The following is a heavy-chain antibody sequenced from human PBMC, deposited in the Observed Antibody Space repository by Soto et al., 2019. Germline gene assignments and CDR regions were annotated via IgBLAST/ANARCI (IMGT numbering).Heavy chain of an antibody. CDR1: EGTFNSYA. D-gene: IGHD6-13*01. CDR2: IIPYYNTP. Sequence: QAQVVQSGAEVRKPGSSVKLSCKASEGTFNSYAIAWVRQAPGQGLEWMGGIIPYYNTPNYAQKFQDRVTITADDSTNTVYMELSRLRSDDTAVYFCASGASRWYPYFFDSWAQGTLVTVSS. CDR3: ASGASRWYPYFFDS. J-gene: IGHJ4*02. V-gene: IGHV1-69*01.